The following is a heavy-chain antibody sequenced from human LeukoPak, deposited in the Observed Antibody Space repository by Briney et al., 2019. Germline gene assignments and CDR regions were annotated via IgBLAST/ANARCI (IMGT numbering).Heavy chain of an antibody. Sequence: SETLSLTCTVSGDFITGSTYYWGWIRQPPGKGLEWIGSMYYSGSTYSNPSLRSRVTMSADTSKYQFSLNLKSVTAADTAVYYCARQYYDSTGYYYFDYWGQGTLVTVSS. CDR1: GDFITGSTYY. D-gene: IGHD3-22*01. CDR3: ARQYYDSTGYYYFDY. V-gene: IGHV4-39*01. CDR2: MYYSGST. J-gene: IGHJ4*02.